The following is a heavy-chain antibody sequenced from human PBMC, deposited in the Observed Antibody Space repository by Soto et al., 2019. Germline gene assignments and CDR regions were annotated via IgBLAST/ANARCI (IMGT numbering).Heavy chain of an antibody. J-gene: IGHJ3*02. CDR3: ARPYYDILTGTNDAFDI. D-gene: IGHD3-9*01. CDR2: IWYDGSNK. V-gene: IGHV3-33*01. CDR1: GFTFSSYG. Sequence: PGGSLRLSCAASGFTFSSYGMHWVRQAPGKGLEWVAVIWYDGSNKYYADSVKGRFTISRDNSKNTLYLQMNSLRAEDTAVYYCARPYYDILTGTNDAFDIWGQGTMVTVSS.